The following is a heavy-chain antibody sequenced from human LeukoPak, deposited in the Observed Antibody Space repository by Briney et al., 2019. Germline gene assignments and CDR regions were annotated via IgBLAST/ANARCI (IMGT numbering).Heavy chain of an antibody. D-gene: IGHD3-22*01. Sequence: ASVKVSCKASGYTFTSYDINWVRQATGQGLEWMGWMNPNSGNTGYAQKFQGRVTMTEDTSTDTAYMELSSLRSEDTAVYYCATPPVVITPDAYYFDYWGQGTLVTVSS. CDR1: GYTFTSYD. V-gene: IGHV1-8*01. CDR2: MNPNSGNT. J-gene: IGHJ4*02. CDR3: ATPPVVITPDAYYFDY.